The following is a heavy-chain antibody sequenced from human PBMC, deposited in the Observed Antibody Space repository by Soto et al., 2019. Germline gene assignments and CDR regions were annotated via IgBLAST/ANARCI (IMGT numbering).Heavy chain of an antibody. D-gene: IGHD7-27*01. Sequence: EVQLLQSGGGLAQPGGSLRLSCAASGFTLNNYAVAWVRQAPGKGLEWVSTMIGGSDGTAYSDSVRGRFTVSRDNSKNSLYLQMNSLGAEDTAMYYCAKGKSTGDLDWFDPWGQGSLVTVSS. CDR3: AKGKSTGDLDWFDP. V-gene: IGHV3-23*01. CDR1: GFTLNNYA. CDR2: MIGGSDGT. J-gene: IGHJ5*02.